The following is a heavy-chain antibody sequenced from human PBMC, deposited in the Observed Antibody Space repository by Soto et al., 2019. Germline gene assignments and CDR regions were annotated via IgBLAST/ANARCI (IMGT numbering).Heavy chain of an antibody. CDR1: GGAFGSDP. CDR2: IIPMFDLV. CDR3: AREGDHEYFEL. J-gene: IGHJ4*02. Sequence: QVQLVQSGAEVKKPGSSVKVSCKASGGAFGSDPISWVRQAPGQGPEWIGGIIPMFDLVNFAHKFQGRLTITAEEYTSTSYMELSSVRSEDTAVYYGAREGDHEYFELWGKGTLVTVSS. V-gene: IGHV1-69*01. D-gene: IGHD3-9*01.